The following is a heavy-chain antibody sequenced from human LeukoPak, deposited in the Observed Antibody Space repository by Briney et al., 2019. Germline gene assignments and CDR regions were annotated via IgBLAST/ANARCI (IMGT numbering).Heavy chain of an antibody. CDR2: ISSSSSYI. V-gene: IGHV3-21*01. D-gene: IGHD1-26*01. CDR3: ARLSGSYYSLNY. CDR1: GFTFSSYS. J-gene: IGHJ4*02. Sequence: GGSLRLSCAASGFTFSSYSMNWVRQAPGKGLEWVSSISSSSSYIYYADSVKGRFTISRDNAKNSLYLQMNSLRAEDTAVYYCARLSGSYYSLNYCGQGTLVTVSS.